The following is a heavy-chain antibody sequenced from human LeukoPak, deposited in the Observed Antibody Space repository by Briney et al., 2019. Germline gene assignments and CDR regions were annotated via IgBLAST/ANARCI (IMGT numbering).Heavy chain of an antibody. J-gene: IGHJ1*01. CDR2: INPSGGST. CDR3: ARYPNYGGKLPAEYFQH. V-gene: IGHV1-46*01. D-gene: IGHD4-23*01. Sequence: ASVKVSCKASGYTFTSYYMHWVRQAPGQGLEWMGIINPSGGSTSYAQKFQGRVTMTRDTSTSTVYMELSSLRSEDTAVYYCARYPNYGGKLPAEYFQHWGQGTLVTVSS. CDR1: GYTFTSYY.